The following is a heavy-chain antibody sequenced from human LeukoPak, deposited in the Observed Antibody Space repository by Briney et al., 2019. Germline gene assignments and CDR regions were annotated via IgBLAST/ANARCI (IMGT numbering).Heavy chain of an antibody. D-gene: IGHD6-13*01. CDR2: INPNSGGT. V-gene: IGHV1-2*02. J-gene: IGHJ5*02. CDR1: GYTFTGYY. Sequence: GASVKVSCKASGYTFTGYYMHWVRQAPGQGLEWMGWINPNSGGTNYAQKFQGRVTMTRDTSISTAYMELSRLRSDDTAVYYCARGPLYRIAAAGTWFDPWGQGTLVTVSS. CDR3: ARGPLYRIAAAGTWFDP.